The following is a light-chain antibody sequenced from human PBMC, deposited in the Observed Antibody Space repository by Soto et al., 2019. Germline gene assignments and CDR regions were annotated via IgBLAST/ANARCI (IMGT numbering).Light chain of an antibody. Sequence: SYELTQPPSVSVAPGKTAMITCGGNNIGSKSVHWYQQQPGQAPVVVIYYDRDRPSGIPERFSGSSSGNTATLTIRRVEAGDEADYYCQVWDSDTDLVVFGGGTKLTVL. V-gene: IGLV3-21*01. CDR1: NIGSKS. J-gene: IGLJ2*01. CDR3: QVWDSDTDLVV. CDR2: YDR.